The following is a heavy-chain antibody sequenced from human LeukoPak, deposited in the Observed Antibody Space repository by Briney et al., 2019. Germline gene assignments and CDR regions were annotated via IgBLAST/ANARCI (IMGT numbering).Heavy chain of an antibody. V-gene: IGHV3-48*01. CDR3: ARNRPPYYYDSSGYCFDY. Sequence: GSLRLSCAASGFTFSSYSMNWVRQAPGKGLEWVSYISNSSSTIYYADSVKGRFTISRDNAKNSLYLQMNSLRAEDTAVYYCARNRPPYYYDSSGYCFDYWGQGTLVTVSS. D-gene: IGHD3-22*01. CDR2: ISNSSSTI. CDR1: GFTFSSYS. J-gene: IGHJ4*02.